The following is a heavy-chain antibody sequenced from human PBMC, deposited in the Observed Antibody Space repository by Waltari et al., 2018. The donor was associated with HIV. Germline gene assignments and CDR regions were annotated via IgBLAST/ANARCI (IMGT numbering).Heavy chain of an antibody. CDR3: ARAFMIRGTGAFDI. V-gene: IGHV3-48*03. D-gene: IGHD3-10*01. Sequence: EVQVVESGGALGSPGGPLWCPCAASGFTFSSYEMNWVRQAPGNGLEWVSYISSSGSTIYFADSVKGRFTMSRDNAKNSLYLRMNSLRAEDTAVYYCARAFMIRGTGAFDIWGQGTMVTVSS. J-gene: IGHJ3*02. CDR2: ISSSGSTI. CDR1: GFTFSSYE.